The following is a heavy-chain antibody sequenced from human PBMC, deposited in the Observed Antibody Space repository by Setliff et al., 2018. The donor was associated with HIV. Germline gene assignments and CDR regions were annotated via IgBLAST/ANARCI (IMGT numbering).Heavy chain of an antibody. Sequence: PGGSLRLSCAVSGFTFSTYAMSWVRQAPGKGLEWVSVIRCSGDSTFYADSVKGRFTISRDNSKNTLYLQLNSLRAEDTAVYYCAKDLGRVDWFDPWGQGTLVTVSS. CDR1: GFTFSTYA. J-gene: IGHJ5*02. D-gene: IGHD1-26*01. CDR3: AKDLGRVDWFDP. V-gene: IGHV3-23*01. CDR2: IRCSGDST.